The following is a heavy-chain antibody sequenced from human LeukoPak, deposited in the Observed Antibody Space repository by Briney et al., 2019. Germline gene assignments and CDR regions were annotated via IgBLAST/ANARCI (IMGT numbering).Heavy chain of an antibody. CDR3: ASYSYYYDSSGYFDY. V-gene: IGHV4-39*01. J-gene: IGHJ4*02. CDR2: IHYSGNT. CDR1: GGSISSSNYY. D-gene: IGHD3-22*01. Sequence: SETLSLTCTVSGGSISSSNYYWGWIRQPPGKGLEWIGTIHYSGNTYYNPSLKSRVAISVDTSKNQFSLRLSSVTAADTAVYYCASYSYYYDSSGYFDYWGQGTLVTVSS.